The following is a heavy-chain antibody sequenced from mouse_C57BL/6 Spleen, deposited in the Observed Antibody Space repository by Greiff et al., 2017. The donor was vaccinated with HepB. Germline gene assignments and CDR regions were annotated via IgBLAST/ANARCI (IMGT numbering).Heavy chain of an antibody. CDR1: GYSFTGYY. CDR3: ARSEAAQASFAY. D-gene: IGHD3-2*02. Sequence: VQLQQSGPELVKPGASVKISCKASGYSFTGYYMNWVKQSPEKSLEWIGEINPSTGGTTYNQKFKAKATLTVDKSSSTAYMQLKSLTSEDSAVYYCARSEAAQASFAYWGQGTLVTVSA. CDR2: INPSTGGT. V-gene: IGHV1-42*01. J-gene: IGHJ3*01.